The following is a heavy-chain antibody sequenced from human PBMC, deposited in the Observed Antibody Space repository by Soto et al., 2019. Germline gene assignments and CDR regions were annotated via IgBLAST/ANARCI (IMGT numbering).Heavy chain of an antibody. CDR2: MNPKSGNT. CDR1: GYAFTSYD. Sequence: QVQLVQSGAEVKKPGASVKVSCTASGYAFTSYDANWVRQATGQGLEWMGCMNPKSGNTVFAQKLQGRVTLTMDSSLSTAYMELSSLTSEDTPVYYCARALSGWYDYFDVWGQGTLVTVSS. J-gene: IGHJ4*02. CDR3: ARALSGWYDYFDV. D-gene: IGHD6-19*01. V-gene: IGHV1-8*01.